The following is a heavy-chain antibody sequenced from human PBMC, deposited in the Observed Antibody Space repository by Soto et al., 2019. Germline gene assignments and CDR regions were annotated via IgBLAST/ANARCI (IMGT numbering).Heavy chain of an antibody. J-gene: IGHJ5*02. V-gene: IGHV3-48*01. Sequence: LRLSCAASGFTFSSYSMNWVRQAPGKGLEWVSYISSSSSTIYYADSVKGRFTISRDNAKNSLYLQMNSLRAEDTAVYYCARDTYNSGSLAHNWFDPWGQGTLVTVSS. CDR1: GFTFSSYS. CDR2: ISSSSSTI. D-gene: IGHD6-19*01. CDR3: ARDTYNSGSLAHNWFDP.